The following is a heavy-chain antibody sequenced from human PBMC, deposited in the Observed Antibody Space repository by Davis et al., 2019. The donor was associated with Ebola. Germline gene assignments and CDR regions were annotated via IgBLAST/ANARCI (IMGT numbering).Heavy chain of an antibody. D-gene: IGHD6-19*01. CDR2: INAGNGNT. J-gene: IGHJ4*02. Sequence: AASVKVSCKASGYTFTSYAMHWVRQAPGQRLEWMGWINAGNGNTKYSQKFQGRVTITRDTSASTAYMELRSLRSDDTAVYYCTAVAGTSDYWGQGTLVTVSS. CDR3: TAVAGTSDY. V-gene: IGHV1-3*01. CDR1: GYTFTSYA.